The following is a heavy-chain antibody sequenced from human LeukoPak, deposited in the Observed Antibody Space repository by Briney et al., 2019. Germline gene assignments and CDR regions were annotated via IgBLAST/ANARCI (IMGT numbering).Heavy chain of an antibody. CDR1: GSTFICYY. V-gene: IGHV1-2*02. J-gene: IGHJ3*02. D-gene: IGHD2-2*01. CDR2: INPNSGGT. CDR3: ARDIEYCSSTSCLPI. Sequence: GASVKVSCKASGSTFICYYMYWVRQAPGQGLEWVGWINPNSGGTNYAQKFQGRVTMTRDTSINTVYMELSRLRSDDTAVYYCARDIEYCSSTSCLPIWGQGTMVTVSS.